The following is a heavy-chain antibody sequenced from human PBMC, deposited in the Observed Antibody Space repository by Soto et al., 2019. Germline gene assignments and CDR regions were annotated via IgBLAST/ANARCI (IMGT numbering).Heavy chain of an antibody. CDR3: VKQDGYSYAFDI. V-gene: IGHV1-8*01. CDR2: MNPNNGNT. CDR1: AYTFTSYD. D-gene: IGHD5-18*01. J-gene: IGHJ3*02. Sequence: ASVKVSCKAAAYTFTSYDINWVRQATGQDFEWMGWMNPNNGNTAYAQKFQGRVTMTRDTSKSTAFMELSSLTSEDTALYYCVKQDGYSYAFDIWGQGTMVTVSS.